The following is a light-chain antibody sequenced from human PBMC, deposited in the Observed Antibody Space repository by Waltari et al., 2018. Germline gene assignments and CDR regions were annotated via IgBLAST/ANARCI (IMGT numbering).Light chain of an antibody. CDR3: QQRYNWPNT. CDR2: DAS. CDR1: QTVTNY. J-gene: IGKJ2*01. Sequence: EIVLTQSPATLSLSPGERATLPCWASQTVTNYLAWYQQKPGQAPRLLIFDASNRATGVPARFSGSGSGTDFTLTISSLEPEDFAVYYCQQRYNWPNTFGQGTRLDMK. V-gene: IGKV3-11*01.